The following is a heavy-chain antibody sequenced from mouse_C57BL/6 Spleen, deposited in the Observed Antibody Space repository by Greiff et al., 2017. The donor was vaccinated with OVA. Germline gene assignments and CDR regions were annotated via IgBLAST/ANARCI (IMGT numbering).Heavy chain of an antibody. Sequence: VQLQQPGAELVMPGASVKLSCKASGYTFTSYWMHWVKQRPGQGLEWIGEIDPSDSYTNYNQKFKGKSTLTVDKSSSTAYMQLSSLTSEDSAVYCCARKGDLYAMDYWVQGTSVTVSS. CDR1: GYTFTSYW. V-gene: IGHV1-69*01. CDR3: ARKGDLYAMDY. J-gene: IGHJ4*01. CDR2: IDPSDSYT. D-gene: IGHD3-3*01.